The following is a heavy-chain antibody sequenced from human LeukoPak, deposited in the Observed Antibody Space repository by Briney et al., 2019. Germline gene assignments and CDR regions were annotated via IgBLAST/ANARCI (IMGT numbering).Heavy chain of an antibody. Sequence: SETLSLTCTVSGGSISPYYWSWIRQPPGKGLEWSGYIYYSGSTNYNPSLKSRVTMSVDTSKNQFSLKLSSVTAADTAVYYCARASIAAAGTWYFDLWGRGTLVTVSS. V-gene: IGHV4-59*01. CDR1: GGSISPYY. J-gene: IGHJ2*01. D-gene: IGHD6-13*01. CDR2: IYYSGST. CDR3: ARASIAAAGTWYFDL.